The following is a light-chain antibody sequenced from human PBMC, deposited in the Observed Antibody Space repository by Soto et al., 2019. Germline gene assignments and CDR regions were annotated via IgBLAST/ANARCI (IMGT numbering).Light chain of an antibody. V-gene: IGLV2-11*01. CDR2: DVS. J-gene: IGLJ2*01. CDR1: SRDVGGYNY. CDR3: CYAGSYTWV. Sequence: QSALTQPRSVSGSPGQSVTISCTGTSRDVGGYNYVSWYQQHPGKTPKLMIYDVSKRPSGVPDRFSGSKSGNTASLTISGLQAEDEADYYCCYAGSYTWVFGGGTKLTVL.